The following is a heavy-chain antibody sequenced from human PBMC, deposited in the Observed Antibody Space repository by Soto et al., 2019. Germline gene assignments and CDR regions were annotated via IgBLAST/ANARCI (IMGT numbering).Heavy chain of an antibody. CDR3: ARDGSGWSRDC. CDR1: GFTFVFSS. CDR2: ISSSSDYI. V-gene: IGHV3-21*01. Sequence: GGSLRLSCAASGFTFVFSSINWVRQAAGKGLEWVSSISSSSDYIYYADSVKGRFTVSRDNAKNALYLQMNSLRAEDTAVYYCARDGSGWSRDCWGQGTLVTVSS. J-gene: IGHJ4*02. D-gene: IGHD6-19*01.